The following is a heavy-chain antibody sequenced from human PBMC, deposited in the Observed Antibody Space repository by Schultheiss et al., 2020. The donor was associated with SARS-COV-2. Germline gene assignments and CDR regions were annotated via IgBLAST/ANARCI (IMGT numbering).Heavy chain of an antibody. J-gene: IGHJ6*02. V-gene: IGHV3-23*01. D-gene: IGHD1-26*01. CDR2: ISGSGGST. CDR3: AKDRESKVGAHYYYYGMDV. Sequence: GESLKISCAASGFTFSSYAMSWVRQAPGKGLEWVSAISGSGGSTYYADSVKGRFTISRDNSKNTLYLQMNSLRAEDTAVYYCAKDRESKVGAHYYYYGMDVWGQGTTVTVSS. CDR1: GFTFSSYA.